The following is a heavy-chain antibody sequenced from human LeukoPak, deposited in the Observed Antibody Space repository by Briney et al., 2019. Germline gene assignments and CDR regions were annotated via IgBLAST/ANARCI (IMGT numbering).Heavy chain of an antibody. J-gene: IGHJ4*02. Sequence: ASVKVSCKASGYTFTSYGISWVRQAPGQGLEWMGWISAYNGNTNYAQKLQGRVTMTTDTSTSTAYMELRSLRSDDTAVYYCARGLLPGYSSGWPFDYWGQGTLVTVSS. V-gene: IGHV1-18*01. CDR1: GYTFTSYG. CDR2: ISAYNGNT. CDR3: ARGLLPGYSSGWPFDY. D-gene: IGHD6-19*01.